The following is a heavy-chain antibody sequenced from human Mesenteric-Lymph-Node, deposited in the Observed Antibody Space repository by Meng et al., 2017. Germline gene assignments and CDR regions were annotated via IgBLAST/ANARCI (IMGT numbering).Heavy chain of an antibody. Sequence: QVQLVQSGAEVKKPGASVKVSCKASGYTFANYDIHWVRQAPGQRLEWMGWINVGNGNTKYSQRLQGRFTITRDTSASTAYMQLSSLRSEDTAVYYCASSRYYDLGSYWGVDSWGQGTLVTVSS. CDR3: ASSRYYDLGSYWGVDS. V-gene: IGHV1-3*01. CDR2: INVGNGNT. D-gene: IGHD3-16*01. J-gene: IGHJ5*01. CDR1: GYTFANYD.